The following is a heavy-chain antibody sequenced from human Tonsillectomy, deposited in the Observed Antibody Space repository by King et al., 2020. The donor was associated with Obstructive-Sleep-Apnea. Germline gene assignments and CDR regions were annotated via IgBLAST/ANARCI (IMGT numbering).Heavy chain of an antibody. CDR2: IYYSGST. Sequence: LQLQESGPGLVKPSETLSLTCTVSGGSISSSSYYWGWIRQPPGKGLEWIGSIYYSGSTYYNPSLTGRVTISVDTSKNQFSLKLSSVTAADTAVYYWAGEGDIVVVPAANMDVWGQGTTVTVSS. V-gene: IGHV4-39*07. J-gene: IGHJ6*02. CDR3: AGEGDIVVVPAANMDV. D-gene: IGHD2-2*01. CDR1: GGSISSSSYY.